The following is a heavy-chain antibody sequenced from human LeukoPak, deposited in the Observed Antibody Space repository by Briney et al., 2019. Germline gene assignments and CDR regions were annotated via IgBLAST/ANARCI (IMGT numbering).Heavy chain of an antibody. D-gene: IGHD1-1*01. V-gene: IGHV3-33*01. J-gene: IGHJ4*02. CDR1: GFTLSSYG. CDR2: IWYDGTNK. Sequence: PGGSLRLSCAASGFTLSSYGMHWVRQAPGKGLEWVAVIWYDGTNKYYGDSVKGRFTISRDKSKNTLYLQMNSLRAEDTAVYYCARAPSGENDEYYFDSWGQGTLVTVSS. CDR3: ARAPSGENDEYYFDS.